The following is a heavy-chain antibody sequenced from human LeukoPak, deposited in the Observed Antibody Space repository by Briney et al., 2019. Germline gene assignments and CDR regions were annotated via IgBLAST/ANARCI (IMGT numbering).Heavy chain of an antibody. V-gene: IGHV1-2*02. J-gene: IGHJ6*03. CDR1: GYTFTSYG. D-gene: IGHD3-3*01. CDR2: INPNSGGT. Sequence: ASVKVSCKASGYTFTSYGISWVRQAPGQGLEWMGWINPNSGGTNYAQKFQGRVTMTRDTSISTAYMELSRLRSDDTAVYYCARCQTDFWSGSPRNAWYMDVWGKGTTVTVSS. CDR3: ARCQTDFWSGSPRNAWYMDV.